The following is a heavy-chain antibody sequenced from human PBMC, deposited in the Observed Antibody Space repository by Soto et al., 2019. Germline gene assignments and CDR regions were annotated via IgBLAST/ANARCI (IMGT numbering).Heavy chain of an antibody. CDR3: AREGDTYYDFWSGYPLDY. V-gene: IGHV3-33*01. CDR2: IWYDGSNK. D-gene: IGHD3-3*01. Sequence: VQLVESGGGVVQPGRSLRLSCAASGFTFSSYGMHWVRQAPGKGLEWVAVIWYDGSNKYYADSVKGRFTISRDNSKNTLYLQMNSLRAEDTAVYYCAREGDTYYDFWSGYPLDYWGQGTLVTVSS. CDR1: GFTFSSYG. J-gene: IGHJ4*02.